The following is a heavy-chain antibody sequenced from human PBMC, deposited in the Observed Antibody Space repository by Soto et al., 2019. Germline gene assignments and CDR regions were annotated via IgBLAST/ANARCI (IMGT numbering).Heavy chain of an antibody. CDR3: ARESAGSGKNNWFDP. CDR2: THYSGST. D-gene: IGHD3-10*01. CDR1: GGSISTYY. Sequence: QVQLRESGPALVKPSETLSLTCTVSGGSISTYYWSWIRQPPGKGLEWIGYTHYSGSTYYNPSLRRRVTMSVDTSRNQLLLQLNSMTAADTAVYYCARESAGSGKNNWFDPWGQGTLVTVSS. J-gene: IGHJ5*02. V-gene: IGHV4-59*01.